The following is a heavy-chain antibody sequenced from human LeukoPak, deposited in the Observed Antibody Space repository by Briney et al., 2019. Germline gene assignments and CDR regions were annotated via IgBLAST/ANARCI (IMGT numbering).Heavy chain of an antibody. Sequence: GGSLRLSCAASGFTFTIHYMTWVRQAPGMGLEWVANINQDGSEKYYVDSVKGLFTISRDNAKNSLYLQMNSLRAEDTAVYYCARGRDWFDPLGQGTLVTVSS. CDR1: GFTFTIHY. J-gene: IGHJ5*02. CDR2: INQDGSEK. V-gene: IGHV3-7*04. CDR3: ARGRDWFDP.